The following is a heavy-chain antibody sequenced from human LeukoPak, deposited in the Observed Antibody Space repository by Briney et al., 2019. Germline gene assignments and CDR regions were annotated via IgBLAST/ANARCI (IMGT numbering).Heavy chain of an antibody. CDR1: RASFSSGDQY. V-gene: IGHV4-31*03. J-gene: IGHJ4*02. D-gene: IGHD3-22*01. Sequence: SQTLSLTCTVSRASFSSGDQYWNWIRQRPRKGLEWIGSIHPSGTLYNHPSLARRVTMSMDTSTDQFSLNLNSVTAAATAVYFCSRGLDSRKLGYWGQGTLVTVSS. CDR3: SRGLDSRKLGY. CDR2: IHPSGTL.